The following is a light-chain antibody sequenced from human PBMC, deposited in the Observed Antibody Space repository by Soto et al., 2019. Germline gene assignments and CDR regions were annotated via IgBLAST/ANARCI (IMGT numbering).Light chain of an antibody. CDR2: GAS. Sequence: EIRLTQSLGALSLSPGERATLSCRASQSVSSSNLAWYQQKPGQAPRLLIFGASSRATGIPDRFSGSGSGTDFTLTISSLQSADFAVYYCQQYNNWPRTFGLGSKV. CDR3: QQYNNWPRT. CDR1: QSVSSSN. J-gene: IGKJ1*01. V-gene: IGKV3-20*01.